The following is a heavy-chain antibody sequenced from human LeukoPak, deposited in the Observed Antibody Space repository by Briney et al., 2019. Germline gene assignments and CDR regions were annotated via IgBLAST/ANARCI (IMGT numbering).Heavy chain of an antibody. J-gene: IGHJ4*02. CDR1: GGSISSSSYY. CDR2: MYYSGST. D-gene: IGHD2-15*01. Sequence: SETLSLTCTVSGGSISSSSYYWGWIRQPPGKGLEWIGTMYYSGSTYYNPSLKSRVTISVDTSKNQFSLKLSSVTAADTAVYYCARRGGHAGSFDYWGQGTLVTVSS. CDR3: ARRGGHAGSFDY. V-gene: IGHV4-39*07.